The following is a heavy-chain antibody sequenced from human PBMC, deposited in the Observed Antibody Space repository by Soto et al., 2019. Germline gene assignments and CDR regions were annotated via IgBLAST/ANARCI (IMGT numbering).Heavy chain of an antibody. CDR2: ISWNSGSI. D-gene: IGHD6-6*01. CDR1: GFTFDDYA. J-gene: IGHJ1*01. Sequence: GGSLRLSXAASGFTFDDYAMHWVRQAPGKGLEWVSGISWNSGSIGYADSVKGRFTISRDNAKNSLYLQMNSLRAEDTALYYCAKDMEYSSAPGLFQHWGQGTLVTVSS. V-gene: IGHV3-9*01. CDR3: AKDMEYSSAPGLFQH.